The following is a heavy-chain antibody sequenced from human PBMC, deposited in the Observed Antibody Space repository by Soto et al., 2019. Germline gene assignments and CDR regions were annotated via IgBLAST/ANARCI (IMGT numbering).Heavy chain of an antibody. CDR1: GGSISSGDYY. Sequence: TLSLTCTVSGGSISSGDYYWSWIRQPPGKGLEWIGYIYYSGSTYYNPSLKSRVTISVDTSKNQFSLKLSSVTAADTAVYYCAREGSGIAAHNDPWGQGTLVTVSS. CDR2: IYYSGST. D-gene: IGHD6-13*01. V-gene: IGHV4-30-4*01. CDR3: AREGSGIAAHNDP. J-gene: IGHJ5*02.